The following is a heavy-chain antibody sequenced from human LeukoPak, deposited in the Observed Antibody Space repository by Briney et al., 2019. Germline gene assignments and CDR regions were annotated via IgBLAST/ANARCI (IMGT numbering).Heavy chain of an antibody. CDR1: GFTFSSYG. Sequence: GRSLRLSCAASGFTFSSYGMHWVRQAPGKGLEWVAVISYDGSNKYCADSVKGRFTISRDNSKNTLYLQMNSLRAEDTAVYYCAKPLSYYDSSGYFDYWGQGTLVTVSS. V-gene: IGHV3-30*18. D-gene: IGHD3-22*01. CDR2: ISYDGSNK. CDR3: AKPLSYYDSSGYFDY. J-gene: IGHJ4*02.